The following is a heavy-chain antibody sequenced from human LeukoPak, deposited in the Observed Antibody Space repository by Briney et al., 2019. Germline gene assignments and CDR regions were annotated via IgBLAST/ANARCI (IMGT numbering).Heavy chain of an antibody. Sequence: PGGSLRLSCAASGFTFNNAWMSWVRQAPGKGLEWVGRIKSKTDGGTTDYAAPVKGRFTISRDDSKNTLYLQMNSLKTEDTAVYCCTTIRKGYDLWSGYVYFDYWGQGTLVTVSS. J-gene: IGHJ4*02. CDR2: IKSKTDGGTT. D-gene: IGHD3-3*01. V-gene: IGHV3-15*01. CDR3: TTIRKGYDLWSGYVYFDY. CDR1: GFTFNNAW.